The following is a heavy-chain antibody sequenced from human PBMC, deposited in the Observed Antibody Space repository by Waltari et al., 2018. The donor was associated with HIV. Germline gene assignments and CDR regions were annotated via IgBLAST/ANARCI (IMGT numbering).Heavy chain of an antibody. D-gene: IGHD6-13*01. CDR2: ISSSSSPT. J-gene: IGHJ4*02. CDR3: ARRIAAGGTQYFEY. CDR1: GFTFSSER. V-gene: IGHV3-48*02. Sequence: EVQLVESGGNLVQPGGSLRLSCAASGFTFSSERRNWVRQAPGKGLEWVSYISSSSSPTYYADSVRGRFTISRDNAKNSLYLQMNSLRDEDTAVYYCARRIAAGGTQYFEYWGQGTLVTVSS.